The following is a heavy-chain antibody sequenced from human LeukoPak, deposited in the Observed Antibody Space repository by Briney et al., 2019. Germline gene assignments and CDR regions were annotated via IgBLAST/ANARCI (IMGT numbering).Heavy chain of an antibody. J-gene: IGHJ5*02. Sequence: SETLSLTCTVSGYSISSGYFWGWIRQSPVKGLEWIGSIYPSGSTYYNPSLKSRVTISVDTSKNQFSLKLSSVTAADTAVYYCARAYGSSWYFNWFDPWGQGTLVTVSS. D-gene: IGHD6-13*01. CDR1: GYSISSGYF. CDR2: IYPSGST. V-gene: IGHV4-38-2*02. CDR3: ARAYGSSWYFNWFDP.